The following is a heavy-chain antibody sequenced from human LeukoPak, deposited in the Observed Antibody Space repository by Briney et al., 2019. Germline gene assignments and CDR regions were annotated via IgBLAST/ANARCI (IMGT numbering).Heavy chain of an antibody. CDR2: IKGDGSST. Sequence: SGGSLRLSCAASGYTFSNTWMHWVRQAPGKGLVWVSLIKGDGSSTSYADSVKGRSTISRDNAKNTLYLQMNSLRAEDTAVYYCARDSGYSPDYWGQGTLVTVSS. CDR1: GYTFSNTW. V-gene: IGHV3-74*01. J-gene: IGHJ4*02. D-gene: IGHD3-22*01. CDR3: ARDSGYSPDY.